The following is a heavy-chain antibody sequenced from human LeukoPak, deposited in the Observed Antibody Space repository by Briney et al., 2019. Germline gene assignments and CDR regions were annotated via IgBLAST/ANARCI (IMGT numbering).Heavy chain of an antibody. D-gene: IGHD5-24*01. CDR1: GGSISSYY. CDR3: ARRSYNSPFRY. J-gene: IGHJ4*02. Sequence: SETLSLTCIVSGGSISSYYWSWIRQPPGKGLEWIGYIYYSGSTNYNPSLKSRVTISVDTSKNHFSLNLRSVTAADTAVYYCARRSYNSPFRYWGQGTPVTVSS. V-gene: IGHV4-59*12. CDR2: IYYSGST.